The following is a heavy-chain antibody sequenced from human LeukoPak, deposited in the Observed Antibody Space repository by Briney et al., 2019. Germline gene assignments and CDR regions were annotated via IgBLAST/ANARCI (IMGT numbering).Heavy chain of an antibody. CDR3: ATDVIAPGFDY. D-gene: IGHD1-14*01. V-gene: IGHV3-30*04. J-gene: IGHJ4*02. Sequence: PGGSLRLSCAASGFTFSSYAMHWVRQAPGKGLEWVAVISYDGRNKYYADSVKGRFTISRDNSKNTLYLQMNSLRAEDTAVYYCATDVIAPGFDYWGQGTLVTVSS. CDR1: GFTFSSYA. CDR2: ISYDGRNK.